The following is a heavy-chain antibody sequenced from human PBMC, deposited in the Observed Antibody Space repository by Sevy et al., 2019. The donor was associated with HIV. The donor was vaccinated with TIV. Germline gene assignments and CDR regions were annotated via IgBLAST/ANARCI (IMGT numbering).Heavy chain of an antibody. D-gene: IGHD3-10*01. CDR2: ISGSGSTT. V-gene: IGHV3-23*01. CDR1: GFTFSSSA. CDR3: VKVAGSGTYYSGDFDY. J-gene: IGHJ4*02. Sequence: GGSLRLSCAASGFTFSSSAMSWVRQAPGKGLEWVSGISGSGSTTYYTNSVKGRFTISRDNSKNTLYLQMNSLRAEDTAVYYCVKVAGSGTYYSGDFDYWGQGTLVNVSS.